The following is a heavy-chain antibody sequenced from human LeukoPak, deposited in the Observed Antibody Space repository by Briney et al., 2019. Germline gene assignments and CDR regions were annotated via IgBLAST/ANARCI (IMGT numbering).Heavy chain of an antibody. CDR3: ARGLSPYCRGDICYSFLYLHH. CDR1: GYTCTIYD. Sequence: ASVKVSCKASGYTCTIYDINWVRQATGQGLEWMGWMNPNSGNTGYAQKFQGRVTMTRNTSISTAYMELSTLRSEDTAVYYCARGLSPYCRGDICYSFLYLHHWGQGNLVTVSS. D-gene: IGHD2-15*01. J-gene: IGHJ1*01. CDR2: MNPNSGNT. V-gene: IGHV1-8*01.